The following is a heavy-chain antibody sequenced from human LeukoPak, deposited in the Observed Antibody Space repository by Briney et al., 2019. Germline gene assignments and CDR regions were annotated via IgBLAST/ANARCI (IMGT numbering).Heavy chain of an antibody. CDR3: ARVDSNYYYYYGMDV. V-gene: IGHV1-3*01. CDR2: TNGGNGNT. Sequence: GASVKVSCKASGYTFTSYAMHWVRQAPGQRLEWMGWTNGGNGNTKYSQKFQGRVTITRDTSASTAYMELSSLRSEDTAVYYCARVDSNYYYYYGMDVWGQGTTVTVSS. J-gene: IGHJ6*02. D-gene: IGHD3-22*01. CDR1: GYTFTSYA.